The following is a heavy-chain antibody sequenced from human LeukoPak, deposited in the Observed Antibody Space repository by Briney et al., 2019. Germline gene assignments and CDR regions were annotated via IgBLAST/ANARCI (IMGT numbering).Heavy chain of an antibody. Sequence: GGSPRLSCAASGFTFSSYGMHWVRQAPGNGLGGVAVISDDGSKKFYADSVKGRFTLSRDNSKNTLYLQMNSLRAEDTAVYYCARYAEYAVSTPCYWGQGTLVTV. D-gene: IGHD2-8*01. CDR3: ARYAEYAVSTPCY. V-gene: IGHV3-30*03. CDR1: GFTFSSYG. CDR2: ISDDGSKK. J-gene: IGHJ4*02.